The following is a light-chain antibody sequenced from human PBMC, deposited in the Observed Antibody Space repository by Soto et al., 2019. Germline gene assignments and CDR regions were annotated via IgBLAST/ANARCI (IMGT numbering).Light chain of an antibody. V-gene: IGLV2-14*01. Sequence: QSALTQPASVSGFPGQSITISCTGTYSDVGSYNYVSWFRQPPGKAPQVIIYEVSHRPSGVSNRFSGSKSGTSASLAISGLQNDDDGDYYCAIWDDSVDGWVFGGGTKLTVL. CDR3: AIWDDSVDGWV. CDR2: EVS. J-gene: IGLJ3*02. CDR1: YSDVGSYNY.